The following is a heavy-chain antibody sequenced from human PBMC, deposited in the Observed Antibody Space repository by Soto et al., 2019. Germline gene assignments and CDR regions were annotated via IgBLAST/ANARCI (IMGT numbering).Heavy chain of an antibody. J-gene: IGHJ4*02. CDR2: VSSDGRTE. V-gene: IGHV3-30*18. CDR1: GFTFSRYG. Sequence: QVQLVESGGGVVQPGRSLRLSCAASGFTFSRYGMHWVRQAPGKGLEWVAVVSSDGRTEYYADSVKGRFTMSRDNSKNTLYLQMNSLRAEDTAVYYCAKVGFGAAAATDYWGQGTLVTVSS. CDR3: AKVGFGAAAATDY. D-gene: IGHD6-25*01.